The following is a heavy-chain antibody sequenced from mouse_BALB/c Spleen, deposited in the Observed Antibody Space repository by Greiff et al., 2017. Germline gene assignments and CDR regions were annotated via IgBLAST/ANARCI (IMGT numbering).Heavy chain of an antibody. Sequence: VQGVESGPGLVAPSQSLSITCTVSGFSLTSYGVHWVRQPPGKGLEWLGVIWAGGSTNYNSALMSRLSIGKDNSTSQVFLKMNSLQTDDTAMYYCARDQLGLRPWFAYWGQGTLVTVSA. V-gene: IGHV2-9*02. CDR1: GFSLTSYG. J-gene: IGHJ3*01. CDR2: IWAGGST. CDR3: ARDQLGLRPWFAY. D-gene: IGHD3-1*01.